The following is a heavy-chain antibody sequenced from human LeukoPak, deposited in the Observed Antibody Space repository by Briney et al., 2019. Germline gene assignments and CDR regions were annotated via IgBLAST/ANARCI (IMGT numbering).Heavy chain of an antibody. V-gene: IGHV1-18*01. J-gene: IGHJ4*02. CDR2: ISAYNGNT. Sequence: GASVKVSCKASGYTFTSYGISWVRQAPGQGLEWMGWISAYNGNTNYAQKLQGRVTMTTDTSTSTAYVELRSLRSDDTAVYYCARDPHYYGSGTTFDYWGQGTLVTVSS. D-gene: IGHD3-10*01. CDR1: GYTFTSYG. CDR3: ARDPHYYGSGTTFDY.